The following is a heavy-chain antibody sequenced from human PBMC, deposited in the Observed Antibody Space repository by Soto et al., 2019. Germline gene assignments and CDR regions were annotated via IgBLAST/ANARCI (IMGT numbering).Heavy chain of an antibody. D-gene: IGHD6-19*01. J-gene: IGHJ6*02. CDR1: GYSFTSYW. CDR3: ARHDSGGWPEYYYYGMDV. V-gene: IGHV5-51*01. CDR2: IYPGDSDT. Sequence: PGESLKISCEGSGYSFTSYWIGWVRQMPGRGLEWMGIIYPGDSDTRYSPSFQGQVTISADKSISTAYLQWSSLKASDTAMYYCARHDSGGWPEYYYYGMDVWGQGTTVTVSS.